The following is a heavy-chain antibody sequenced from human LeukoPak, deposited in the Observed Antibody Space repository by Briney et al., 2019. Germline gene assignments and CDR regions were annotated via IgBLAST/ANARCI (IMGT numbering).Heavy chain of an antibody. CDR3: ARVGGDYGVYYYGMDV. D-gene: IGHD4-17*01. Sequence: SETLSLTCTVSGGSISSYYWSWIRQPPGKGLEWIGYIYYSGSTNYNPSLKSRVTISVDTSKNQFSLKLSSVTAADTAVYNCARVGGDYGVYYYGMDVWGQGTTVTVSS. V-gene: IGHV4-59*12. CDR2: IYYSGST. J-gene: IGHJ6*02. CDR1: GGSISSYY.